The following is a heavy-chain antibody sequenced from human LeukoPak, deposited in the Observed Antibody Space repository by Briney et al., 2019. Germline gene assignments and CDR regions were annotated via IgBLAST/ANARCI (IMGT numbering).Heavy chain of an antibody. J-gene: IGHJ4*02. CDR2: IIPIFGTA. Sequence: GASVTVSCKASGGTFSSYAISWVRQAPGQGLEWMGGIIPIFGTANYAQKFQGRVTITTDESTSTAYMELSSLSSEDTAVYYCARGYSRYCSGGSCPRALDYWGQGTLVNVAS. D-gene: IGHD2-15*01. CDR1: GGTFSSYA. V-gene: IGHV1-69*05. CDR3: ARGYSRYCSGGSCPRALDY.